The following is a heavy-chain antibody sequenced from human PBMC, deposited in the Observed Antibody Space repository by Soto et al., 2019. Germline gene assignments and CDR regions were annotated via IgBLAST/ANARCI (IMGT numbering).Heavy chain of an antibody. CDR3: ARDIAVAAAGY. D-gene: IGHD6-19*01. CDR2: IYSGGST. Sequence: HPGGSLRLSCAASGFTVSSNYMSWVRQAPGKGLEWVSVIYSGGSTYYADSVKGRFTISRDNSKNTLYLQMNSLRAEDTAVYYCARDIAVAAAGYWGQGTLVTVSS. J-gene: IGHJ4*02. V-gene: IGHV3-53*01. CDR1: GFTVSSNY.